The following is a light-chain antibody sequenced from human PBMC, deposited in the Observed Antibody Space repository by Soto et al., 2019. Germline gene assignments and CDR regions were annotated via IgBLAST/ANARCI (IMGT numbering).Light chain of an antibody. CDR2: WAS. CDR3: QQYYTTLS. CDR1: QSVLYSSNNKNY. J-gene: IGKJ2*01. V-gene: IGKV4-1*01. Sequence: DIVMTQSPDSLAVSLGERATINCKSSQSVLYSSNNKNYLAWYQQIPGQPPKLLIYWASTRESGVPDRFSGSGSGTDFTLTIGSLQAEDVAVYYCQQYYTTLSFGQGTNLEIK.